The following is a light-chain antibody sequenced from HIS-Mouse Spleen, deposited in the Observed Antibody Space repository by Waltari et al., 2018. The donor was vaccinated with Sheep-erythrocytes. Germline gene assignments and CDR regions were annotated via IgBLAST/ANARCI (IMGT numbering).Light chain of an antibody. CDR2: CES. CDR1: QSVLYSSNNKNY. J-gene: IGKJ2*01. CDR3: QQRSNWYT. V-gene: IGKV4-1*01. Sequence: DIVMTQSPDSLAVSLGERATINCKSSQSVLYSSNNKNYLAWYQQKPGQTPKLLIYCESTGVSGVPDRFSGSGSGTDFTLTISSLEPEDFAVYYCQQRSNWYTFGQGTKLEIK.